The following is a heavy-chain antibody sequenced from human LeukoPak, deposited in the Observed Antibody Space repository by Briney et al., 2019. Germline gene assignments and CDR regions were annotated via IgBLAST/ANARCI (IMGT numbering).Heavy chain of an antibody. CDR3: ARNSPGGRYFDWLLPNYFDY. Sequence: SETLSLTCTVSGGSISSYYWSWIRQPAGKGLEWIGRIYTSGSTNYNPSLKSRVTVSVDTSKNQFSLKLSSVTAADTAVYYCARNSPGGRYFDWLLPNYFDYWGQGTLVTVSS. CDR2: IYTSGST. J-gene: IGHJ4*02. CDR1: GGSISSYY. V-gene: IGHV4-4*07. D-gene: IGHD3-9*01.